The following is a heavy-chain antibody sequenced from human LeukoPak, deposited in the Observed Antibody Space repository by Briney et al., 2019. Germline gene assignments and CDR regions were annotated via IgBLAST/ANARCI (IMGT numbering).Heavy chain of an antibody. CDR3: ARSFPYSSGWSRGIFDY. J-gene: IGHJ4*02. V-gene: IGHV4-61*01. CDR2: MSPSGTT. Sequence: PSGTLSLTCTVSGDSVSSGNYYLSWIRQPPGKGLDWITYMSPSGTTKYNPSLKSRVTTSVDTSKNQFSLKLSSVTAADTAVYYCARSFPYSSGWSRGIFDYWGQGTLVTVSS. D-gene: IGHD6-19*01. CDR1: GDSVSSGNYY.